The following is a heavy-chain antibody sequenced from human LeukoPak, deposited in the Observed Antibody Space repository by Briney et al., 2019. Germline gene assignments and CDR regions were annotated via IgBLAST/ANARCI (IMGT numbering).Heavy chain of an antibody. CDR2: ISSSGSTI. V-gene: IGHV3-48*03. CDR3: ARDIEGYSRSWGLFDY. Sequence: GSLRLSCAASGFTFSSYEMNWVRQAPGKGVEWVSYISSSGSTIYYADSVKGRFTISRDNAKNSLYLQMNSLRAEDTGVYYCARDIEGYSRSWGLFDYWGQGTLVTVSS. CDR1: GFTFSSYE. D-gene: IGHD6-13*01. J-gene: IGHJ4*02.